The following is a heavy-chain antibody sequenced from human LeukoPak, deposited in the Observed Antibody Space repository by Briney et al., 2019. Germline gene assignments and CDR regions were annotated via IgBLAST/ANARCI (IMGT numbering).Heavy chain of an antibody. J-gene: IGHJ1*01. D-gene: IGHD6-13*01. CDR2: INHSGST. Sequence: SETLSFTCAAYGGSFSGYYWSWIRQPPGKGLEWIGEINHSGSTNYNPSLKSRVTISVDTSKNQFSLKLSSVTAADTAVYYCASIGLRSSWYPEYFQHWGQGTLVTVSS. CDR1: GGSFSGYY. CDR3: ASIGLRSSWYPEYFQH. V-gene: IGHV4-34*01.